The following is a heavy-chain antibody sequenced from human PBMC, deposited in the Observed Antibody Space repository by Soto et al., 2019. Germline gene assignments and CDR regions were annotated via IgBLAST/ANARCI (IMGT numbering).Heavy chain of an antibody. CDR1: GFTFSNAW. D-gene: IGHD3-22*01. Sequence: GGSLRLSCAASGFTFSNAWMSWVRQAPGKGLEWVGRIKSKTDGGTTDYAAPVKGRFTISRDDSKNTLYLQMNSLKTEDTAVYYCTTDAYYDSSGYYSSFDYWGQGTLVTVSS. CDR3: TTDAYYDSSGYYSSFDY. V-gene: IGHV3-15*01. J-gene: IGHJ4*02. CDR2: IKSKTDGGTT.